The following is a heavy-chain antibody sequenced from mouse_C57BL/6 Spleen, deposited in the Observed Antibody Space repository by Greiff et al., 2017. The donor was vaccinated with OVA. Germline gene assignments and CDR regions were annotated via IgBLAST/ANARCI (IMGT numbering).Heavy chain of an antibody. D-gene: IGHD2-12*01. CDR3: ARAYYSDYYAMDY. Sequence: EVQGVESGPELVKPGASVKISCKASGYSFTGYYMNWVKQSPEKSLEWIGEINPSTGGTTYNQKFKAKATLTVDKSSSTAYMQLKSLTSEDSAVYYCARAYYSDYYAMDYWGQGTSVTVSS. CDR2: INPSTGGT. V-gene: IGHV1-42*01. CDR1: GYSFTGYY. J-gene: IGHJ4*01.